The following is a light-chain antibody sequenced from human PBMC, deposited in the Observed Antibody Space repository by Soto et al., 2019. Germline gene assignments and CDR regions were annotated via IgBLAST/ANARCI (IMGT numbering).Light chain of an antibody. Sequence: AIHLTQSPSSLSGALGDIVTITVRARQGINSFLAWYQQKPCKAPKLLIYAASTLQSGVPSRFSGSGSGTDFTLTISCLQSEDFATYYCQQYYSYPLTFGQGTRLEIK. CDR1: QGINSF. CDR2: AAS. J-gene: IGKJ5*01. CDR3: QQYYSYPLT. V-gene: IGKV1-8*01.